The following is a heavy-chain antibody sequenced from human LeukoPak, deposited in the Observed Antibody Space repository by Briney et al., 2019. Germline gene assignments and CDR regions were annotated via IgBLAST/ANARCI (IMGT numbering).Heavy chain of an antibody. J-gene: IGHJ6*03. CDR1: GYTFTGYY. CDR2: INPNSGGT. Sequence: ASVKGSCKASGYTFTGYYMHWVRQAPGQGLEWMGWINPNSGGTNYAQKFQGRVTMTRDTSISTAYMARSRLRSDDTAVYYCARSSEGRYYYDSSGFSYYYYYMDVWGKGTTVTISS. D-gene: IGHD3-22*01. V-gene: IGHV1-2*02. CDR3: ARSSEGRYYYDSSGFSYYYYYMDV.